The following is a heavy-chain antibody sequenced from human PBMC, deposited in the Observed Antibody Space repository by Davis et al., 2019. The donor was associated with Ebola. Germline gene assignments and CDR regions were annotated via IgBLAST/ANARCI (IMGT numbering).Heavy chain of an antibody. J-gene: IGHJ4*02. CDR1: GFTFSSYG. Sequence: PGGSLRLSCAASGFTFSSYGMHWVRQAPGKGLEWVAFIRYDGSNKYYADSVKDRFTISRDNSKNTLYLQMNSLRAEDTAVYYCAKEGYYDSSGYYWGQGTLVTVSS. D-gene: IGHD3-22*01. CDR3: AKEGYYDSSGYY. CDR2: IRYDGSNK. V-gene: IGHV3-30*02.